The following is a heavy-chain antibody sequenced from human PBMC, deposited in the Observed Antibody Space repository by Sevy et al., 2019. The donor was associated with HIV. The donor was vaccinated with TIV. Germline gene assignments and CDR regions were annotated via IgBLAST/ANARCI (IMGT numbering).Heavy chain of an antibody. D-gene: IGHD5-18*01. J-gene: IGHJ6*02. CDR1: GGSISSYY. CDR2: IYYSGST. CDR3: AGNLKNGDTAMGWYGMNV. V-gene: IGHV4-59*01. Sequence: SETLSLTCTVSGGSISSYYWSWIRQPPGKGLEWIGYIYYSGSTNYNPSLKSRVTISVDTSKNQFPLKLSSGTAADTAVYYCAGNLKNGDTAMGWYGMNVWGQGTTVTVSS.